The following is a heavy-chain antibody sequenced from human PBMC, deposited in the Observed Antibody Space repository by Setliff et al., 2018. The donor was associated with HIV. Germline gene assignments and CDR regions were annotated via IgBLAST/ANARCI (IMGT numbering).Heavy chain of an antibody. V-gene: IGHV4-59*01. CDR1: GGSINGYY. Sequence: PSETLSLTCNASGGSINGYYWTRIRQPPGKGLEWIGYIYSSGNTVYNPSLESRVFISVDTSNNQFSLNLGSVTAADTAVYYCARGARLLAGYSDRWDYYCMGVWGKGTTVTVSS. CDR3: ARGARLLAGYSDRWDYYCMGV. D-gene: IGHD6-13*01. CDR2: IYSSGNT. J-gene: IGHJ6*03.